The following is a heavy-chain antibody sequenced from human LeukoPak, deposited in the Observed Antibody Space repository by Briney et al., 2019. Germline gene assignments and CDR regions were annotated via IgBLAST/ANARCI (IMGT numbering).Heavy chain of an antibody. D-gene: IGHD3-3*01. V-gene: IGHV3-9*01. J-gene: IGHJ1*01. CDR2: ISWNSGRI. CDR3: AKVHDFWSGSADAEYFQH. Sequence: GGSLRLSCAASGFTFDDYAMHGVRQAPGKGLEGVSGISWNSGRIGYADYVQGRFTISRDNYKNTLYLQMNRLRDEDTAVYYCAKVHDFWSGSADAEYFQHWGQGTLVTVSS. CDR1: GFTFDDYA.